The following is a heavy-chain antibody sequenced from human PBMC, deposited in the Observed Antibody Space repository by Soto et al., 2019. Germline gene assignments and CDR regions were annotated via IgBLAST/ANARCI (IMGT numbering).Heavy chain of an antibody. CDR1: GDPITSGGFY. CDR2: IYYSGVT. V-gene: IGHV4-31*03. J-gene: IGHJ5*02. Sequence: PSETLSLTCTLSGDPITSGGFYWTWIRQHPAKGLEWIGYIYYSGVTYYNPSLKSRATISVDTSKNQFSLNLSSVSAADTAMYYCARDLRGRRSGRFDPWGQGTLVKSPQ. CDR3: ARDLRGRRSGRFDP. D-gene: IGHD3-10*01.